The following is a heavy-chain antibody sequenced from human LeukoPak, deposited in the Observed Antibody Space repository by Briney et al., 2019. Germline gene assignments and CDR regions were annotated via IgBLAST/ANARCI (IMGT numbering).Heavy chain of an antibody. CDR3: ARDTPVVVPSYFDY. J-gene: IGHJ4*02. Sequence: GGSLRLSCAASGFTFSSYELNWVRQAPGKGLEWVSYISSSGSTIYYADSVKGRFTISRDNAKNSLYLQMNSLRAEDTAVYYCARDTPVVVPSYFDYWGQGTLVTVSS. CDR2: ISSSGSTI. V-gene: IGHV3-48*03. CDR1: GFTFSSYE. D-gene: IGHD2-2*01.